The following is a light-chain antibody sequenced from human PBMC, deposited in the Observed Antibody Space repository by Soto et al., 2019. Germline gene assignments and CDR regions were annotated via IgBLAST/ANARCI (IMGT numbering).Light chain of an antibody. J-gene: IGKJ1*01. Sequence: DIQMTQSPSSLSASVGDRVTITCRASQSISDFLNWYQQKAGQAPKLLIYTASHLQSGVPSRFSGSGSGTDFTLTISSLLPEDFATYFCQQSYRGQAWTFGQGTRVDLK. CDR1: QSISDF. CDR2: TAS. V-gene: IGKV1-39*01. CDR3: QQSYRGQAWT.